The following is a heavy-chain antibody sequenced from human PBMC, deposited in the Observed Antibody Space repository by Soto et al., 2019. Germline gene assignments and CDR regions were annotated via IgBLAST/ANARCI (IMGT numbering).Heavy chain of an antibody. Sequence: SETLSVTYAVYGGSFSGYYWSWIRQPPGKGLEWIGEINHSGSTNYNPSLKSRVTISVDTSKNQFSLKLSSVTAADTAVYYCARGPSSIAARNLDYWGQGTLVTVSS. CDR3: ARGPSSIAARNLDY. J-gene: IGHJ4*02. V-gene: IGHV4-34*01. D-gene: IGHD6-6*01. CDR2: INHSGST. CDR1: GGSFSGYY.